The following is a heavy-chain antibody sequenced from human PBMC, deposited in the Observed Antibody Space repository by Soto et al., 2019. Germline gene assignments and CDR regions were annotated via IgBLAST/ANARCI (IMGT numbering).Heavy chain of an antibody. CDR2: INPSGGST. J-gene: IGHJ5*02. V-gene: IGHV1-46*01. D-gene: IGHD6-6*01. CDR1: GYTFTDYR. CDR3: ARPAGRLANWFDP. Sequence: QVQLVQSGVEVKKPGASVKVSCKASGYTFTDYRMIWVRQAPGQGLERMGIINPSGGSTNYAPNFLCRVTRTRDSFTSTVYMELSNLRSEDTAVYYCARPAGRLANWFDPWGQGTLVTVSS.